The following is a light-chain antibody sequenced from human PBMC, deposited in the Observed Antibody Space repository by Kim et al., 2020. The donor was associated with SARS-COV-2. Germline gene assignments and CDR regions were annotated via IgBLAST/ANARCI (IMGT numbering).Light chain of an antibody. CDR2: ATS. V-gene: IGKV1-8*01. J-gene: IGKJ4*01. CDR1: QGISGY. Sequence: ASSGDTFTITCRASQGISGYLAWYQQKPGKAPGLLIYATSTLQSGVPSRFSGSGSGTDFTLTISSLQSEDFATYYCQQYYSYPPTFGGGTKVDIK. CDR3: QQYYSYPPT.